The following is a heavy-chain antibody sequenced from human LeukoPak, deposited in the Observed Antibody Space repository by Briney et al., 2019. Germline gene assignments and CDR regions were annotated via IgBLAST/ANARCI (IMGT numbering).Heavy chain of an antibody. CDR2: INHSGST. Sequence: SETLSLTCAVYGGSFSGYYWSWIRQPPGKGLEWIGEINHSGSTNYNPSLKSRVTMSVDTFKNQFSLKLSSVTAADTAVYYCARGRCSGGSCYHFDYWGQGTLVTVSS. CDR3: ARGRCSGGSCYHFDY. J-gene: IGHJ4*02. D-gene: IGHD2-15*01. CDR1: GGSFSGYY. V-gene: IGHV4-34*01.